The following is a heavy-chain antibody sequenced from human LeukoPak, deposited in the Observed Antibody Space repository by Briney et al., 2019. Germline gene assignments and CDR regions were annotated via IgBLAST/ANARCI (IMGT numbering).Heavy chain of an antibody. V-gene: IGHV4-59*01. CDR3: VKSNSRYQPWTLDI. CDR2: IFYNEGT. D-gene: IGHD2-2*01. Sequence: SETLSLTCTVSSGSFRTYYWSWIRQPPGKGLEWIGYIFYNEGTSYNPSLKSRVTISVDTSNNQLSLKVNSVTAADTAMYYCVKSNSRYQPWTLDIWGRGTMVTVSS. J-gene: IGHJ3*02. CDR1: SGSFRTYY.